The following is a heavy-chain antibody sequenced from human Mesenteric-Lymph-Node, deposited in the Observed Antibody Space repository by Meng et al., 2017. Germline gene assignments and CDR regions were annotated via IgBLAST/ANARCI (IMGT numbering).Heavy chain of an antibody. J-gene: IGHJ5*02. V-gene: IGHV1-18*01. CDR3: ARDLVGGTGFDP. Sequence: VQLGQCGAEGKKPGASWQVSCKASGYTFASYGLSWVRQAPGQGLEWMGWISGYNGNTNYAQKLQGRVTMTTDTSTSTAYMELRSLRSDDTAVYYCARDLVGGTGFDPWGQGTLVTVSS. CDR1: GYTFASYG. CDR2: ISGYNGNT. D-gene: IGHD1-26*01.